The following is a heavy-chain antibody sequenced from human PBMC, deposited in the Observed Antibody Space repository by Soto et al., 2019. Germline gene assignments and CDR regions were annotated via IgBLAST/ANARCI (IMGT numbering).Heavy chain of an antibody. CDR1: GFTFSDYC. V-gene: IGHV3-30*03. CDR2: IAYDGSDK. D-gene: IGHD3-3*01. CDR3: ATMERLFDY. J-gene: IGHJ4*02. Sequence: QLQLVESGGGVVQPGRSLRLSCAASGFTFSDYCMHWVRQAPGTGLEWVAVIAYDGSDKYYADSVKGRFTISRDNSKNRLYLQMNRLRAEDPAVYDCATMERLFDYWGQGTLVTVSS.